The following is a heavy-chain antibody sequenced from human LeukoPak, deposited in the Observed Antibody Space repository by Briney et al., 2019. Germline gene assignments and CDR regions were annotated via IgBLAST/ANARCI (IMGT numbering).Heavy chain of an antibody. CDR2: ISGSGGTT. V-gene: IGHV3-23*01. D-gene: IGHD3-10*01. CDR3: ARGYGSGSYPDY. CDR1: GFTFSSYA. Sequence: GSLRLSCAASGFTFSSYAMNWVRQAPGKGLEWVSAISGSGGTTYYADSVKGRFTISRDNAKNSLYLQMNSLRAEDTAVYYCARGYGSGSYPDYWGQGTLVTVSS. J-gene: IGHJ4*02.